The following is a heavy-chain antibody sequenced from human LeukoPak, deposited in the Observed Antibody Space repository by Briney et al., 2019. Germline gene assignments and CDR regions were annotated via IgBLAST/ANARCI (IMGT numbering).Heavy chain of an antibody. V-gene: IGHV3-21*01. CDR3: ARVYGDYGEIDY. J-gene: IGHJ4*02. D-gene: IGHD4-17*01. CDR2: ISSSSSYI. Sequence: GGSLRLSCAASGFSFSSYSMNWVRQAPGKGLEWVSSISSSSSYIYYADSVKGRFTISRDNAKNSLYLQMNSLRAEDTAVYYCARVYGDYGEIDYWGQGTLVTVSS. CDR1: GFSFSSYS.